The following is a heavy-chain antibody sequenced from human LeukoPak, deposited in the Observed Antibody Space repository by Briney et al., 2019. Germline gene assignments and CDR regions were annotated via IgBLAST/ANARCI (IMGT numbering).Heavy chain of an antibody. CDR1: GFTFSSYG. Sequence: GGSLRLSCAASGFTFSSYGMHWVRQAPGKGLEWVAVISYDGSNKYYADSVKGRFTISRDNSKNTLYLQMNSLRADDTAVYYCAPALGDLSSFEYWGQGTLVTVSS. D-gene: IGHD3-16*02. J-gene: IGHJ4*02. CDR2: ISYDGSNK. CDR3: APALGDLSSFEY. V-gene: IGHV3-30*03.